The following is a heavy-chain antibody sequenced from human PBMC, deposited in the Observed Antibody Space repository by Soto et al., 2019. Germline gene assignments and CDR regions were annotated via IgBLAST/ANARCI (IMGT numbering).Heavy chain of an antibody. CDR1: GGSISSGGYY. CDR3: ARGLEWLQSYDY. J-gene: IGHJ4*02. CDR2: IYYSGST. D-gene: IGHD3-3*01. Sequence: SETLSLTCTVSGGSISSGGYYWSWIRQHPGKGLEWIGYIYYSGSTYYNPSLKSRVTISVDTSKNQFSLKLSSVTAADTAVYYCARGLEWLQSYDYWGQGTLVTVSS. V-gene: IGHV4-31*03.